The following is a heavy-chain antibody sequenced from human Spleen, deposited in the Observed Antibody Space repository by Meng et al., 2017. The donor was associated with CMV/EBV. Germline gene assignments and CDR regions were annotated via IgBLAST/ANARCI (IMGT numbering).Heavy chain of an antibody. D-gene: IGHD3-3*01. CDR2: INHSGST. Sequence: QRQQWGARLLKPSETPSLTSAVYGGSFCGYCWSWIRQPRWKGLEWIGEINHSGSTNYNPSLKSRVTISVDTSKNQFSLKLSSVTAADTAVYYCARGSGERFLEWQQLDYWGQGTLVTVSS. CDR3: ARGSGERFLEWQQLDY. J-gene: IGHJ4*02. V-gene: IGHV4-34*01. CDR1: GGSFCGYC.